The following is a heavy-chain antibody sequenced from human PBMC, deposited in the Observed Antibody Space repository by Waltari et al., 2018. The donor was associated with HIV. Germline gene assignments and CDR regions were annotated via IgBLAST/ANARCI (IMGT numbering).Heavy chain of an antibody. D-gene: IGHD6-6*01. CDR3: ARDSRGSTWSLNWFDP. CDR1: GFIFNSYS. CDR2: ISSSGNFK. Sequence: EVQLVESGGGPVKPGESLRLSCVTSGFIFNSYSMNWVRQAPGKGREVGSSISSSGNFKHYADSVKGRFTISRDNAENSLYLQMNGLRAEDTAIYYCARDSRGSTWSLNWFDPWGQGTLVTVSS. V-gene: IGHV3-21*02. J-gene: IGHJ5*02.